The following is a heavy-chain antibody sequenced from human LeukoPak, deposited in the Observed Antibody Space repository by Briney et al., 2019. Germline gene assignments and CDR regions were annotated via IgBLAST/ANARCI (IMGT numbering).Heavy chain of an antibody. CDR1: GFTFSSYG. V-gene: IGHV3-33*01. Sequence: PGRSLRLSCAASGFTFSSYGMHRVRQAPGKGLEWVAVIWYDGSNKYYADSVKGRFTISRDNSKNTLYLQMNSLRAEDTAVYYCARDKVPAKLSYGMDVWGQGTTVTVSS. CDR3: ARDKVPAKLSYGMDV. D-gene: IGHD2-2*01. CDR2: IWYDGSNK. J-gene: IGHJ6*02.